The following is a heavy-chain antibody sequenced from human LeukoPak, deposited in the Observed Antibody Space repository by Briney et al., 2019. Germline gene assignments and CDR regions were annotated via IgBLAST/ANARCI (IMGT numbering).Heavy chain of an antibody. J-gene: IGHJ4*02. V-gene: IGHV4-59*01. CDR2: IYYSGTT. Sequence: SETLSLTCTVSGGSISNYYWNWIRQPPGKGLEWIGYIYYSGTTNYNPSLKSRVSMSVDTSKNQFSLKLSSVTAADTAVYYCARGPAAGIDTGHYDYWGQGTLVTVSS. CDR3: ARGPAAGIDTGHYDY. CDR1: GGSISNYY. D-gene: IGHD6-13*01.